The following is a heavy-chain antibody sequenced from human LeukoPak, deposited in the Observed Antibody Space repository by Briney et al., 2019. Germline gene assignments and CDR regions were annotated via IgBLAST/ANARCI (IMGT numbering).Heavy chain of an antibody. D-gene: IGHD2-15*01. Sequence: GGSLRLSCAASGFTFSSYWMTWVRQAPGKGLEWVANIKPDGSQIYYVDSVKGRFTISRDNAKNSLYLQMNSLRAEDTAVYYCARDREVVAATLGAFDIWGQGTMVTVSS. CDR1: GFTFSSYW. V-gene: IGHV3-7*01. J-gene: IGHJ3*02. CDR3: ARDREVVAATLGAFDI. CDR2: IKPDGSQI.